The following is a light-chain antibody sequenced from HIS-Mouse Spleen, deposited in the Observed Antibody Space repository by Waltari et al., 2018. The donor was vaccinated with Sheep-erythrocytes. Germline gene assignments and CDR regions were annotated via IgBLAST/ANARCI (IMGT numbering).Light chain of an antibody. J-gene: IGLJ3*02. Sequence: QSALTQPASVSGSPGQSIPISCTGPSSDVGSYNLASWYQQHPGKAPKLMIYEGSKRPSGVSNRFSGSKSGNTASLTISGLQAEDEADYYCCSYAGSSTPWVFGGGTKLTVL. CDR2: EGS. CDR1: SSDVGSYNL. V-gene: IGLV2-23*01. CDR3: CSYAGSSTPWV.